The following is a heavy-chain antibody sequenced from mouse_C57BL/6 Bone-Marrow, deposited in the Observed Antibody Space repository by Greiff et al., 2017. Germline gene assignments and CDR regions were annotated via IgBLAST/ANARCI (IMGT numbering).Heavy chain of an antibody. CDR1: GFNIKDDY. CDR3: TTYLYYYGSSSFAY. V-gene: IGHV14-4*01. J-gene: IGHJ3*01. D-gene: IGHD1-1*01. CDR2: IDPENGDT. Sequence: EVQLQQSGAELVRPGASVKLSCTAPGFNIKDDYMHWVKQRPEQGLEWIGWIDPENGDTEYASKFQGKATITADTSSNTAYLQLSSLTSEDTAVYYCTTYLYYYGSSSFAYWGQGTLVTVSA.